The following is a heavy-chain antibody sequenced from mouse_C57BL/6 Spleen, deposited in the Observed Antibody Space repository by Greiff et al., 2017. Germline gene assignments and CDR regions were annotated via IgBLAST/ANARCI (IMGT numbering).Heavy chain of an antibody. CDR2: INYDGSST. CDR1: GFTFSDYY. V-gene: IGHV5-16*01. CDR3: ARIEIGSSPWFAY. Sequence: EVKLMESEGGLVQPGSSMKLSCTASGFTFSDYYMAWVRQVPEKGLEWVANINYDGSSTYYLDSLKSRFNISRDNAKNILYLQMSSLKSEDTATYYCARIEIGSSPWFAYWGQRTLVTVSA. J-gene: IGHJ3*01. D-gene: IGHD1-1*01.